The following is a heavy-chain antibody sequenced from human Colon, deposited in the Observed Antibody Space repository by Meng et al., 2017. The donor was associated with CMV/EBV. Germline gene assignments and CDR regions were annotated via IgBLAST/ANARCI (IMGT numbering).Heavy chain of an antibody. CDR3: ARDLTGYCSSSTCYIGWFDA. J-gene: IGHJ5*02. CDR2: ISDNNGNT. D-gene: IGHD2-2*01. V-gene: IGHV1-18*01. Sequence: YGIAWVRQAPGQGLEWMGWISDNNGNTNYAQKFQGRVTVTTDTSTGTVYMELGSLRSDDTAVYYCARDLTGYCSSSTCYIGWFDAWGQGTLVTVSS. CDR1: YG.